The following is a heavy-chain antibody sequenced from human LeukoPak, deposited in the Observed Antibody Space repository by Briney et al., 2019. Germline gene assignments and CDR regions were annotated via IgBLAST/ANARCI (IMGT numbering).Heavy chain of an antibody. D-gene: IGHD3-10*01. CDR2: ISSSGSTI. V-gene: IGHV3-48*03. CDR1: GFTFSSYE. J-gene: IGHJ4*02. CDR3: ARDFRVRGVTVLYYFDY. Sequence: PGGSLRLSCAASGFTFSSYEMNWVRQAPGKGLEWVSYISSSGSTIYYADSVKGRFTISRDNAKNSLYLQMSSPRAEDTAVYYCARDFRVRGVTVLYYFDYWGQGTLVTVSS.